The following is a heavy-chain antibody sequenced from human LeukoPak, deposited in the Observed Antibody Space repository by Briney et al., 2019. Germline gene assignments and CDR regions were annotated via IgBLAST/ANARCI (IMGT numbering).Heavy chain of an antibody. Sequence: SETLSLTCTVSGGSISSYYWSWIRQPAGKGLEWIGRIYTSGSTNYNPSLKSRVTMSVDTSKNQFSLKLSSVTAADTAVYYCAREASMARGVTYYYFDYWGQGTLVTVSS. CDR1: GGSISSYY. CDR3: AREASMARGVTYYYFDY. CDR2: IYTSGST. V-gene: IGHV4-4*07. J-gene: IGHJ4*02. D-gene: IGHD3-10*01.